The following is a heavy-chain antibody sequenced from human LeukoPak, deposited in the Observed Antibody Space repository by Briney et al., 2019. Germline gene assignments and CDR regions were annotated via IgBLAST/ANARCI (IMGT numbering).Heavy chain of an antibody. CDR2: IYYSGST. D-gene: IGHD6-13*01. CDR1: GGSISSYY. J-gene: IGHJ4*02. Sequence: SETLSLTCTVSGGSISSYYWSWIRQPPGKGLEWIGYIYYSGSTNYDPSLKSRVTISVDTSKNQFSLKLSSVTAADTAVYYCASATPFIAAAGTFDYWGQGTLVTVSS. V-gene: IGHV4-59*12. CDR3: ASATPFIAAAGTFDY.